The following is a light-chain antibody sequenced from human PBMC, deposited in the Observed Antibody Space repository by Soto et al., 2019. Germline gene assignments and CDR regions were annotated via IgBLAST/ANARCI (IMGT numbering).Light chain of an antibody. CDR2: AAS. V-gene: IGKV1-27*01. Sequence: DLQMTQSPSSLSASVGDRVTITCRASQGISNSLAWYQQKPGKVPKLLIYAASTLQSGVPSRFSGSGSGTDFTLTISSLQPEDVATCYCQKYDSAPTFGQGTKVDIK. CDR1: QGISNS. CDR3: QKYDSAPT. J-gene: IGKJ1*01.